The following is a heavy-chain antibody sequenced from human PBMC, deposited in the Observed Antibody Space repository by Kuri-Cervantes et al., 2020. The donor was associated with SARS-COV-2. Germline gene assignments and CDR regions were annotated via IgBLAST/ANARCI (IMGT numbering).Heavy chain of an antibody. Sequence: GESLKISCAASGFSFSSFGMHWVRQAPGKGLEWVAVIWNAGSDKYYADSVKGRFTISRDNSKNTLYLQMNSLRAEDTAVYYCARERSPYYYDSSGCYWFDPWGQGTLVTVSS. CDR2: IWNAGSDK. J-gene: IGHJ5*02. CDR1: GFSFSSFG. CDR3: ARERSPYYYDSSGCYWFDP. V-gene: IGHV3-30*19. D-gene: IGHD3-22*01.